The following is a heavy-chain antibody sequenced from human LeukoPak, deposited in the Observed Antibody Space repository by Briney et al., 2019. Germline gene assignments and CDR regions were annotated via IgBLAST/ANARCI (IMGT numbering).Heavy chain of an antibody. Sequence: EGSLRLSCAASGFTFSSYAMSWVRQAPGEGLEWVSAISGSGGSTYYADSVKGRFTISRDNSKNTLYVQMNSLRAEDTAVYYCAKARDSSGLFDYWGQGTLGTVSS. J-gene: IGHJ4*02. CDR1: GFTFSSYA. V-gene: IGHV3-23*01. CDR3: AKARDSSGLFDY. CDR2: ISGSGGST. D-gene: IGHD3-22*01.